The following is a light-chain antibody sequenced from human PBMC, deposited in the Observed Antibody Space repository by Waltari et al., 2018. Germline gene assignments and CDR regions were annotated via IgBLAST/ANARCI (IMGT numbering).Light chain of an antibody. V-gene: IGKV3-20*01. J-gene: IGKJ2*01. CDR3: QQYGSSVMYT. Sequence: VLTQSPGTPSLSPGETATLSCRASQRVTKRYSAWYQQKPGQAPKLLIDGASSRAAGIPDRFSGSGSGTDFTLTITRLEPEDFAVYYCQQYGSSVMYTFGQGTKLEIK. CDR2: GAS. CDR1: QRVTKRY.